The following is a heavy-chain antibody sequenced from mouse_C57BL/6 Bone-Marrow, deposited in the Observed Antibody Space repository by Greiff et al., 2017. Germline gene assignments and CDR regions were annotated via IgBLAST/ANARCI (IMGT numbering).Heavy chain of an antibody. Sequence: QVQLQQSGPGLVQPSQSLSITCTVSGFSLTSYGVHWVRQPPGKGLEWLGVIWSGGSTDYNAAFISRLSISKDNSKSQVFFKMNSLQADYTAIYYCAKEVPYGTPFAYWGQGTLVTVSA. D-gene: IGHD2-1*01. V-gene: IGHV2-4*01. CDR2: IWSGGST. J-gene: IGHJ3*01. CDR1: GFSLTSYG. CDR3: AKEVPYGTPFAY.